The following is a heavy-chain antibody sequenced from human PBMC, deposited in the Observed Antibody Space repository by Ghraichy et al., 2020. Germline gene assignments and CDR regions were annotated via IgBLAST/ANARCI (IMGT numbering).Heavy chain of an antibody. CDR3: AKDGDSSGWWPIYYYYGMDV. V-gene: IGHV3-23*01. CDR1: GFTFSSYA. D-gene: IGHD6-19*01. CDR2: ISGSGGST. J-gene: IGHJ6*02. Sequence: GGSLRLSCAASGFTFSSYAMSWVRQAPGKGLEWVSAISGSGGSTYYADSVKGRFTISRDNSKNTLYLQMNSLRAEDTAVYYCAKDGDSSGWWPIYYYYGMDVWGQGTTVTVSS.